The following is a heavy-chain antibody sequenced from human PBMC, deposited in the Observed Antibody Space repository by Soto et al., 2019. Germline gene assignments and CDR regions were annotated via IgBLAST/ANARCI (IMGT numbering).Heavy chain of an antibody. J-gene: IGHJ5*02. D-gene: IGHD3-10*01. Sequence: SETLSLTCTVSCGSLSSGGFYRSWIRPHPRKGLEWIGYIYYSGSTYYNPSLKSRVTISVDTSKNQFSLKLSSVTAADTAVYYCARDRRYGSGSYSNWFDPWGQGTLVTVSS. V-gene: IGHV4-31*03. CDR3: ARDRRYGSGSYSNWFDP. CDR1: CGSLSSGGFY. CDR2: IYYSGST.